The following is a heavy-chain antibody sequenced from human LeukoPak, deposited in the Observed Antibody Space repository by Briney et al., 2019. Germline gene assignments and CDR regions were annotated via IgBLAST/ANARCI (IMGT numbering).Heavy chain of an antibody. D-gene: IGHD6-13*01. CDR1: GFTFGSFA. CDR2: ISGSGGST. Sequence: GGSLRLSCAASGFTFGSFAMSWVRQAPGKGLEWVSAISGSGGSTYYADSVKGRFTISRDNYKNTLYLQMNSLRAEDTAVYYGAKGQQLVMIDYWGQGTLVTVSS. J-gene: IGHJ4*02. CDR3: AKGQQLVMIDY. V-gene: IGHV3-23*01.